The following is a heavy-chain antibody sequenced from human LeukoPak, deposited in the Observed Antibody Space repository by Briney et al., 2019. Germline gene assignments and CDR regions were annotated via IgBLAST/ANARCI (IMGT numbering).Heavy chain of an antibody. CDR3: AKSQAGHVLRYFDW. D-gene: IGHD3-9*01. Sequence: PGGSLRLSCAASGFTFSNFWLSWVRQAPGKGLEWVSGISWNSGSIGYADSVKGRFTISRDNAKNSLYLQMNSLRAEDTALYYCAKSQAGHVLRYFDWWGQGTLVTVSS. J-gene: IGHJ4*02. CDR2: ISWNSGSI. V-gene: IGHV3-9*01. CDR1: GFTFSNFW.